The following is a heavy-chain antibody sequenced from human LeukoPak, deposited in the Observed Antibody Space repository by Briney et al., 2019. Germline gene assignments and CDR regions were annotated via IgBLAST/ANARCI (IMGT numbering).Heavy chain of an antibody. D-gene: IGHD2-2*03. V-gene: IGHV4-34*01. CDR2: INHSGST. Sequence: PSETLSLTCAVYGGSFSGYYWSWIRQPPGKGLEWXXEINHSGSTNYNPSLKSRVTISVDTSKNQFSLKLSSVTAADTAVYYCARGGLGGYCSSTSCSDYGMDVWGKGTTVTVSS. J-gene: IGHJ6*04. CDR1: GGSFSGYY. CDR3: ARGGLGGYCSSTSCSDYGMDV.